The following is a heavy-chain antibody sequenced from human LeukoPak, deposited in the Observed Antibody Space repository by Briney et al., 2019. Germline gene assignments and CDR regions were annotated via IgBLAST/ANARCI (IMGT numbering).Heavy chain of an antibody. Sequence: EASVKVSCKASGYTFTSYGISWVRQAPGQGLEWMGWISAYNGNTNYAQKLQGRVTMTTDTSTSTAYMELRSLRSDDTAVYYCARDYVTGYSSSWIMRYYYYYGMDVWGQGTTVTVSS. J-gene: IGHJ6*02. V-gene: IGHV1-18*01. D-gene: IGHD6-13*01. CDR1: GYTFTSYG. CDR2: ISAYNGNT. CDR3: ARDYVTGYSSSWIMRYYYYYGMDV.